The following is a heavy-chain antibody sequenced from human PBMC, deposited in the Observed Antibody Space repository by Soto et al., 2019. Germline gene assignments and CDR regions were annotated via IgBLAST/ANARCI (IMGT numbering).Heavy chain of an antibody. V-gene: IGHV3-23*01. CDR1: GFTFSNYV. Sequence: GGSLRLSCGASGFTFSNYVMSWVRQAPGKGLEWVSAITSGGVTYYADSVKGRFTISRDNSKNALYLQLSSLRAADTAIYYCGKYCGASDCYSGFDPGGQGALVTVSS. CDR2: ITSGGVT. D-gene: IGHD2-21*01. CDR3: GKYCGASDCYSGFDP. J-gene: IGHJ5*02.